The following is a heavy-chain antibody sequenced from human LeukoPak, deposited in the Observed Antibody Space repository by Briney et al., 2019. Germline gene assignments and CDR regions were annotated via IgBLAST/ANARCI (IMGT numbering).Heavy chain of an antibody. V-gene: IGHV3-21*01. CDR3: ARAEVAYSSSWYYFDY. D-gene: IGHD6-13*01. CDR2: ISSSSSYI. CDR1: GFTLSIYS. J-gene: IGHJ4*02. Sequence: GGSLRLSCAASGFTLSIYSMNWVRQAPGKGLEWVSSISSSSSYIYYADSVKGRFTISRDNAKNSLYLQMNSLRAEDTAVYYCARAEVAYSSSWYYFDYWGQGTLVTVSS.